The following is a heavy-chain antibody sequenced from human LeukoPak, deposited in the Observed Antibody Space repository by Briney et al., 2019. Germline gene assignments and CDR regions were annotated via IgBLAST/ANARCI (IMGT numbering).Heavy chain of an antibody. CDR1: GGSISSGSYY. Sequence: SQTLSLTCTVSGGSISSGSYYWNWIRQPAGKGLEWIGRIYTSGSTNYNPSLKSRVIISVDTSKNQFSLKLSSVTAADTAVYYCARDLHEDWFDPWGQGTLVTVSS. CDR3: ARDLHEDWFDP. CDR2: IYTSGST. J-gene: IGHJ5*02. V-gene: IGHV4-61*02.